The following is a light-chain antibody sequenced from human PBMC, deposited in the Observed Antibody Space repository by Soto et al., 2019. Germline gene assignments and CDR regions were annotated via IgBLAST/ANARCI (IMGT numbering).Light chain of an antibody. CDR3: TQSGNSTYT. CDR2: ETS. J-gene: IGKJ2*01. CDR1: QTVSNIY. V-gene: IGKV3-20*01. Sequence: VLFTQSPVGLSLSPGDRATLSCRASQTVSNIYLVWYQQRPGQAPRLLIYETSIRASGIPDRFSGSGSGTDFTLKIRRLEPEDFQLYCSTQSGNSTYTFAQGPXVEI.